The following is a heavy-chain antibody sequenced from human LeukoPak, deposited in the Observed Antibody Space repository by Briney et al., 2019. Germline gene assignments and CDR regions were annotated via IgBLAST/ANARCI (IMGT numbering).Heavy chain of an antibody. CDR2: IKSKTDGGTT. Sequence: SGGSLRLSCAASGFTFSNAWMSWVRQAPGKGLEWVGRIKSKTDGGTTDYAAPVKGRFTISRDDSKNTLYLQMNSLKTEDTAVYYCTTDTDYGDPLGDLWGRGTLVTVSS. D-gene: IGHD4-17*01. CDR1: GFTFSNAW. CDR3: TTDTDYGDPLGDL. V-gene: IGHV3-15*01. J-gene: IGHJ2*01.